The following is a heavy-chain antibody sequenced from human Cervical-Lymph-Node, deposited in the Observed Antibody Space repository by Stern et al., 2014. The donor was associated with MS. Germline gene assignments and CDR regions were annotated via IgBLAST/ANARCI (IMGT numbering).Heavy chain of an antibody. CDR2: IYYSGNT. CDR1: GGSISSGPYY. D-gene: IGHD3-16*01. V-gene: IGHV4-31*11. CDR3: ARDSYAGPAGDSFDI. J-gene: IGHJ3*02. Sequence: QVQLQESGPGLVKPSQTLSLTCAVSGGSISSGPYYWSWIRQRPGQGLEWLGYIYYSGNTSYNPSLEGRLTLSVDMSENHFSLRLTSVSAADTAMYYCARDSYAGPAGDSFDIWGHGKMVTVSA.